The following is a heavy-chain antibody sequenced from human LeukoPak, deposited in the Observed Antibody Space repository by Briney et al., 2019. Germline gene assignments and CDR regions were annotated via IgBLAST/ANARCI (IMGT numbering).Heavy chain of an antibody. CDR2: INPNSGGT. CDR1: GYTFTGYY. D-gene: IGHD1-26*01. J-gene: IGHJ4*02. V-gene: IGHV1-2*04. CDR3: ARDGGYRVGAPYYFDY. Sequence: ASVKVSCKASGYTFTGYYMHWVRQAPGQGLEWMGWINPNSGGTNYAQKFQGWVTMTRDTSISTAYMELSRLRAEDTAVYYCARDGGYRVGAPYYFDYWGQGTLVTVSS.